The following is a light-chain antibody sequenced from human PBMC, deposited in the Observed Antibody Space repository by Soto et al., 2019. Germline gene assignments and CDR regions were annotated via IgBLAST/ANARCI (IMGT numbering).Light chain of an antibody. Sequence: DIVLTQSPGTLSLSPGERATLSCRASQSVSSTYLAWYQQKSGQAPRLLIYAASNLLSGVPSRFSGSGSGTNFTLTISSLQPEDFATYYCQQSYKTPHTFGQGTKLETK. CDR1: QSVSSTY. CDR2: AAS. CDR3: QQSYKTPHT. J-gene: IGKJ2*01. V-gene: IGKV3D-20*02.